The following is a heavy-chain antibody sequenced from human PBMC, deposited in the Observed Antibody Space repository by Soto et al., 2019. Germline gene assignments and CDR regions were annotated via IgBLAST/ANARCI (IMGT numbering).Heavy chain of an antibody. D-gene: IGHD5-18*01. Sequence: GGSLRLSCAASGFTFISYAMSWVRQAPWKGLEWVSAISGSGGSTYYADSVKGRFTISRDNSKNTLYLQMNSLRAEDTAVYYCAKDDGFGAMVLFDAFDIWGQGTMVTVS. CDR3: AKDDGFGAMVLFDAFDI. CDR2: ISGSGGST. V-gene: IGHV3-23*01. CDR1: GFTFISYA. J-gene: IGHJ3*02.